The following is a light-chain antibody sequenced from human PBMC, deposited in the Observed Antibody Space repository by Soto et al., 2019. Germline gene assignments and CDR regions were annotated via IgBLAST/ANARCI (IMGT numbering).Light chain of an antibody. Sequence: EIVLTRSPGTLSLSPGERATLSCRASQSVSSTYIAWYQQNPGQAPRLLIYGASSRATSSPDRFSGSGSGTDFTLTISRLEPEDFAVYFCQQYGRSPPFTFGQGTKVEIK. CDR1: QSVSSTY. CDR3: QQYGRSPPFT. V-gene: IGKV3-20*01. CDR2: GAS. J-gene: IGKJ2*01.